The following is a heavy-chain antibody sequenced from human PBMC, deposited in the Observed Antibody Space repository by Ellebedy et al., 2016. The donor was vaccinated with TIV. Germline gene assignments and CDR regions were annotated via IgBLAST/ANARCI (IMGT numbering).Heavy chain of an antibody. D-gene: IGHD4-17*01. CDR1: GFTFSRNW. CDR2: IKQDGNEK. V-gene: IGHV3-7*01. J-gene: IGHJ2*01. Sequence: GESLKISXAGSGFTFSRNWMSWVRQAPGKGLEWVANIKQDGNEKYYVDSVKGRFTISRDNTKNSLYLQMNSLRAEDTAVYYCARGSTTVTTKGYFDLWGRGTLVTVSS. CDR3: ARGSTTVTTKGYFDL.